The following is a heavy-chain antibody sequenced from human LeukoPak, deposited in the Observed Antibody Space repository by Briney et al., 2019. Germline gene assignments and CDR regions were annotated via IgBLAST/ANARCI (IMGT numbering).Heavy chain of an antibody. Sequence: GESLKISCRGSGYTFTSYWIGWVRQMPGKGLEWMGIVYPADSDTRYSPSFQGQVTISADKSISTAYLQWSSLKASDTAMYYCARVYSTFDYWAQGTLVTVSS. D-gene: IGHD6-13*01. CDR1: GYTFTSYW. CDR2: VYPADSDT. V-gene: IGHV5-51*01. J-gene: IGHJ4*02. CDR3: ARVYSTFDY.